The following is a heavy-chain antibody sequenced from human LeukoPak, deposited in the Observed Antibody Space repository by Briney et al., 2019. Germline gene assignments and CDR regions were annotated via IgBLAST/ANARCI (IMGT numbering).Heavy chain of an antibody. D-gene: IGHD3-16*01. J-gene: IGHJ3*02. V-gene: IGHV4-59*01. CDR1: GGSISTYY. CDR3: ACERGGSFPDAFDI. Sequence: ASETLSLTCTLSGGSISTYYWSWIRQPPGKGLEWIGYIYYSGSTNYNPSLKSRVTISVDTSKNQFSLKLSSVTAADTAVYYCACERGGSFPDAFDIWGQGTMVTVSS. CDR2: IYYSGST.